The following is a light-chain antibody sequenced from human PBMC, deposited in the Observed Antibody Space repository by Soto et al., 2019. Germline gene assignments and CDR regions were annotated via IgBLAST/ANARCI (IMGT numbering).Light chain of an antibody. CDR2: EGT. CDR3: CSYGGRSTYV. J-gene: IGLJ1*01. Sequence: QSVLTQPASVSGSPGQSITISCTGTSSDVGSYNLVSWYQQHPGQAPKLIIYEGTKRPSGVSNRFSGSKSANTASLTISGLQPEDEADYFCCSYGGRSTYVFGSGTKVTAL. CDR1: SSDVGSYNL. V-gene: IGLV2-23*01.